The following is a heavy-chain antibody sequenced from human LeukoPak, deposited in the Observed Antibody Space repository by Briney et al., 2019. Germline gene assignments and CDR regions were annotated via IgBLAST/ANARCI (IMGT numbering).Heavy chain of an antibody. J-gene: IGHJ4*02. D-gene: IGHD2-2*02. V-gene: IGHV3-23*01. CDR1: GFTFSSHA. Sequence: GGSLRLSCAASGFTFSSHAINWVRQAPGKGLEWVSAISGSGGSTYYADSVKGRFTISRDNSKNTLYLQMNSLRAEDTAVYYCAKGNTVVPAAILAPYFDYWGQGTLVTVSS. CDR3: AKGNTVVPAAILAPYFDY. CDR2: ISGSGGST.